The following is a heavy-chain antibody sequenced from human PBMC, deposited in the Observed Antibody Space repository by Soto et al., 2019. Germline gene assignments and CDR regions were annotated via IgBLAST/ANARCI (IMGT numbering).Heavy chain of an antibody. J-gene: IGHJ3*02. CDR2: IWYDGSNE. D-gene: IGHD3-22*01. CDR3: ARDRDYYDNSGYALDI. Sequence: QVQLVESGGGVVQPGKSLRLSCAASGFSFSSYGMPWVRQAPGKGLEWVAVIWYDGSNEDYADSVKGRFAISRDNSKNTLYLQMNSLRADDTAVYYCARDRDYYDNSGYALDIWGQGTVVTVSS. V-gene: IGHV3-33*01. CDR1: GFSFSSYG.